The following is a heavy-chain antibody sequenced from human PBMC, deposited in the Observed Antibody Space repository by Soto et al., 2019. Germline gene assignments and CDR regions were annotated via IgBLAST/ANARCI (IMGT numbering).Heavy chain of an antibody. D-gene: IGHD3-10*01. Sequence: GGSLRLSCAASGFTFSSYAMHWVRQAPGKGLVWVAVISYVGSNKYYADAVKGRFTVARDNSKNTLFLEMNSLRVEDTAVYFCAKDFKVSGSHYGTLNYYYGMDVWGQGTTVTVSS. CDR2: ISYVGSNK. CDR1: GFTFSSYA. V-gene: IGHV3-30-3*01. J-gene: IGHJ6*02. CDR3: AKDFKVSGSHYGTLNYYYGMDV.